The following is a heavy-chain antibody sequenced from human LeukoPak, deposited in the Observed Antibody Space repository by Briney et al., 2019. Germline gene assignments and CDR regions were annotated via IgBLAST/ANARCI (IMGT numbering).Heavy chain of an antibody. J-gene: IGHJ3*02. Sequence: SETLSLTCTVSGDSISSYYWSWIQQPPGKGLEWIGYFYYSGSTNYNPSLKSRVTISVDTSKNQFSLKLSSVTAADTAVYYCVRAEVEMATIRSLDAFDIWGQGTMVTVSS. V-gene: IGHV4-59*01. D-gene: IGHD5-24*01. CDR3: VRAEVEMATIRSLDAFDI. CDR2: FYYSGST. CDR1: GDSISSYY.